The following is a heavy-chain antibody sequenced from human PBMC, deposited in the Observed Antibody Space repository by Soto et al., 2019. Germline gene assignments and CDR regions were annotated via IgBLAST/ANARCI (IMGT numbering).Heavy chain of an antibody. V-gene: IGHV3-74*01. CDR1: GVTFSSQW. D-gene: IGHD5-18*01. Sequence: EVQLVESGGGLVQPGGSLRLSCTASGVTFSSQWLHWVRQAPGKGLMWISRILNDGTTTNYADSVDGRITVSTDNDKKPMSLQINNLRAEDTAVYYCATWRGRYTYGLDHWGQGTPVTFSS. CDR3: ATWRGRYTYGLDH. J-gene: IGHJ4*02. CDR2: ILNDGTTT.